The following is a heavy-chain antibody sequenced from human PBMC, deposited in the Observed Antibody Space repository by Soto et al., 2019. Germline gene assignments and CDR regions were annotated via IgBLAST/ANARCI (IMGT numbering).Heavy chain of an antibody. D-gene: IGHD5-18*01. CDR3: ARGRGGYEYYFDY. V-gene: IGHV4-59*01. CDR1: GGSISSYY. Sequence: QVHLQESGPGLVKPSETLSLTCTVSGGSISSYYWSWIRQPPGKGLEWIGYIYYSGSTNYNPSLKSRVTLSVDTSKNQFSLKLSSVTAADTAVYYCARGRGGYEYYFDYWGQGTLVTVSS. J-gene: IGHJ4*02. CDR2: IYYSGST.